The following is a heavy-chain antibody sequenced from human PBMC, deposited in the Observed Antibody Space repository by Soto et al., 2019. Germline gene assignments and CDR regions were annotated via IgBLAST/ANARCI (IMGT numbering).Heavy chain of an antibody. V-gene: IGHV3-30*18. CDR3: AKDQASGQGSFDS. J-gene: IGHJ4*02. CDR1: GFTFNIYV. Sequence: GGSLRLSCAASGFTFNIYVMHWVRQAPDKGLEWVALISYDGSNQYYADSVKGRFTISRDNSKNTLFLQMNSLRADDTAVYYCAKDQASGQGSFDSWGQGTLVTVSS. CDR2: ISYDGSNQ.